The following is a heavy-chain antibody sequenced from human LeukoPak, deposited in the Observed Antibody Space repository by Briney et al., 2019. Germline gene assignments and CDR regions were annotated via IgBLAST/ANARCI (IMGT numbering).Heavy chain of an antibody. Sequence: ASVKVSCKASGYTFTSYGISWVRQAPGQGLEWMGWISAYNGNTNYAQKFQGRVTITADKSTSTAYMELSSLRSEDTAVYYCARGRGGRSEYSSGWYYFDYWGQGTLVTVSS. V-gene: IGHV1-18*01. J-gene: IGHJ4*02. CDR2: ISAYNGNT. D-gene: IGHD6-19*01. CDR3: ARGRGGRSEYSSGWYYFDY. CDR1: GYTFTSYG.